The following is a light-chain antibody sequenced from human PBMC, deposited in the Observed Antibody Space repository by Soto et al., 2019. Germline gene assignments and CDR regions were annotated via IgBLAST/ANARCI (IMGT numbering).Light chain of an antibody. CDR2: GST. V-gene: IGLV1-40*01. CDR1: SSNIGAGYD. Sequence: QSVLTQPPAVSGAPGQRVTISCTGSSSNIGAGYDVHWYQQFLGTAPKRLIYGSTNRPSGVPDRFSGSKSGTSASLAITGLQAEDEADYYCQSYDSTLSGYVFGTGTKVTVL. CDR3: QSYDSTLSGYV. J-gene: IGLJ1*01.